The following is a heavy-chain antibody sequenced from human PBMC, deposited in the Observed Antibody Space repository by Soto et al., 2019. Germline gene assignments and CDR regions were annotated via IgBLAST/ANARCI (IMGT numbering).Heavy chain of an antibody. D-gene: IGHD4-17*01. J-gene: IGHJ4*02. V-gene: IGHV4-30-4*01. CDR2: IYYSGST. Sequence: SETLSLTCTVSGGSISSGDYYWSWIRQPPGKGLEWIGYIYYSGSTYYNPSLKSRVTISVDTSKNQFSLKLSSVTAADTAVYYCASIDYGDYEFGNYFDYWGQGSLVTV. CDR1: GGSISSGDYY. CDR3: ASIDYGDYEFGNYFDY.